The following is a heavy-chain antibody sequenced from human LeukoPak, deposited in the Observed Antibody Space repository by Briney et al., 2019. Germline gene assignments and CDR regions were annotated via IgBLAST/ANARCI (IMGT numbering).Heavy chain of an antibody. CDR3: ASLLDEFSTTSNTWFVQAPYSWFDP. CDR2: IYYSGTT. J-gene: IGHJ5*02. Sequence: PSETLSLTCTVSGGSISSSSYYWGWIRQPPGKGLEWIGSIYYSGTTYYNPSLKSRVTISVDTSKNQFSLKLTSVTAADTAVYYCASLLDEFSTTSNTWFVQAPYSWFDPWGQGTLVTVSS. CDR1: GGSISSSSYY. V-gene: IGHV4-39*07. D-gene: IGHD6-13*01.